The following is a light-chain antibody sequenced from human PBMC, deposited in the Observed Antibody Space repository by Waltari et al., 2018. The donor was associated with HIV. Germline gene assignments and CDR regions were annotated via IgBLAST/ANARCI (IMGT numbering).Light chain of an antibody. Sequence: HSALTQPASVSGSPGRSFTISSTGPTSHICDFNFFSWYQQSPGRAPKLIIFDVYSRPSGISDRFSGSKSGVTASLTISALRAEDEADYFCSSYSARGFVVFGGGTKVTVL. CDR3: SSYSARGFVV. V-gene: IGLV2-14*03. J-gene: IGLJ3*02. CDR1: TSHICDFNF. CDR2: DVY.